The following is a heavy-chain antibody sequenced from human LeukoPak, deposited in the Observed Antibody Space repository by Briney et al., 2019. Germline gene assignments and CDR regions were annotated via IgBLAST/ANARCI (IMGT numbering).Heavy chain of an antibody. CDR3: ARIDGVTARDY. V-gene: IGHV1-2*02. CDR2: INPNSGGT. Sequence: ASVKVSCKASGYTFTGYYMHWVRQAPAQGLEWMGWINPNSGGTNYAQKFQGRVTMTRDTSMSTAYMELSRLRSDDTAVYYCARIDGVTARDYWGQGTLVTVSS. CDR1: GYTFTGYY. D-gene: IGHD2-21*02. J-gene: IGHJ4*02.